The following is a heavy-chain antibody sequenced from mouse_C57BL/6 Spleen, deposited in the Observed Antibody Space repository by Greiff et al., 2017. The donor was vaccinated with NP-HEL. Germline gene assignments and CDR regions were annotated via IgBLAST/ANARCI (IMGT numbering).Heavy chain of an antibody. J-gene: IGHJ2*01. CDR3: ERWGGNFYFDY. CDR2: VNPNNGGP. CDR1: GYTFTDYY. Sequence: VQLPQSGPELVKPGASVKISCKASGYTFTDYYMNWVKQSHGKSLEWIGDVNPNNGGPRYNKTFTGKSTLTVDKYSSTAYMELRSLTSEDSAVYYCERWGGNFYFDYWGQGTTLTVSS. D-gene: IGHD2-1*01. V-gene: IGHV1-26*01.